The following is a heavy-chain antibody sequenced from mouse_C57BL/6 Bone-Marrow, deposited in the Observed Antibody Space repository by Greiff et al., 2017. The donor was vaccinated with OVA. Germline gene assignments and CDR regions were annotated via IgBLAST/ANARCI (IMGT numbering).Heavy chain of an antibody. CDR2: INYDGSST. J-gene: IGHJ3*01. Sequence: EVMLVESEGGLVQPGSSMKLSCTASGFTFSDYYMAWVRQVPEKGLEWVANINYDGSSTYYLDSLKSRFIISRDNAKNILYLQMSSLKSEDTATYYCARDGGTTVVEGFAYWGQGTLVTVSA. CDR3: ARDGGTTVVEGFAY. D-gene: IGHD1-1*01. V-gene: IGHV5-16*01. CDR1: GFTFSDYY.